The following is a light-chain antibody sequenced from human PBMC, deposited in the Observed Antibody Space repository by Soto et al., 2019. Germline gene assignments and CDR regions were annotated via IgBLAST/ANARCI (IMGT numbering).Light chain of an antibody. CDR1: SSNTGNNY. CDR3: ATWDSSLSAGL. V-gene: IGLV1-51*02. Sequence: QSVLTQPPSVSAAPGQKVTISCSGSSSNTGNNYVSWYQQLPGTAPKLLIYENDKRPSGIPDRFSGSKSGTSATLGITGLQTGDEADYYCATWDSSLSAGLFGNGTKVTVL. CDR2: END. J-gene: IGLJ1*01.